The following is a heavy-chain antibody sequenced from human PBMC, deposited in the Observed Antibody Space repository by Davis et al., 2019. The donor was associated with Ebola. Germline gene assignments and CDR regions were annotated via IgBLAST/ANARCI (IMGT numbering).Heavy chain of an antibody. V-gene: IGHV3-53*01. CDR1: GFTFSSYS. D-gene: IGHD1-26*01. CDR2: IYSGDNT. J-gene: IGHJ6*04. CDR3: ARDWEYTTTFEWGLARRGYYGMDV. Sequence: GGSLRLSCAASGFTFSSYSMNWVRQAPGKGLEWVSLIYSGDNTYYADSVKGRFTISRDSSKNTLYLQMHSLRAEDTAVYYCARDWEYTTTFEWGLARRGYYGMDVWGKGTTVTVSS.